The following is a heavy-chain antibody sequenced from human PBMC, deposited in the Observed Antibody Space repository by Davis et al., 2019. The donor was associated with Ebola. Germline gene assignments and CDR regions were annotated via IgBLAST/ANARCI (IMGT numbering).Heavy chain of an antibody. Sequence: SVKVSCKASGGTFSSYAISWVRQAPGQGLEWMGGIIPIFGTANYAQKFQGRVTITADESTSTAYMELSSLRSEDTAVYYCARGGILGAVWFDPWGQGTLVTVSS. CDR2: IIPIFGTA. J-gene: IGHJ5*02. D-gene: IGHD1-26*01. V-gene: IGHV1-69*13. CDR1: GGTFSSYA. CDR3: ARGGILGAVWFDP.